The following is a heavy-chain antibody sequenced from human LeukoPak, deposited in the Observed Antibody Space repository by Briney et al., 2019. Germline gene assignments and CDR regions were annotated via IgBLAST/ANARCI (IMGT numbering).Heavy chain of an antibody. Sequence: SETLSLTCAVYGGSFSNYHWSWIRQSPGKGLEWIGEINDSGTINYNPSLMSRVTVSVDKSKNQFSLKLSSATAADTAVYYCARRWNYGRNYYIDVWGKGATVSVPS. CDR1: GGSFSNYH. D-gene: IGHD1-7*01. CDR3: ARRWNYGRNYYIDV. J-gene: IGHJ6*03. V-gene: IGHV4-34*01. CDR2: INDSGTI.